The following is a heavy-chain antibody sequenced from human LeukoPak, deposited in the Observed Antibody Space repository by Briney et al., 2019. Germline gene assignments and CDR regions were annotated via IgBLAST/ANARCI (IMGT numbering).Heavy chain of an antibody. CDR1: GGSFSGYY. Sequence: SETLSLTCAVYGGSFSGYYWSWIRQPPGKGLEWIGEINHSGSTNYNPSLKSRVTISVDTSKNQFSLKLSSVTAADTAVYYCARGGIANYYGSGSYYAYYYYYMDVWGKGTTVTVSS. J-gene: IGHJ6*03. CDR2: INHSGST. CDR3: ARGGIANYYGSGSYYAYYYYYMDV. V-gene: IGHV4-34*01. D-gene: IGHD3-10*01.